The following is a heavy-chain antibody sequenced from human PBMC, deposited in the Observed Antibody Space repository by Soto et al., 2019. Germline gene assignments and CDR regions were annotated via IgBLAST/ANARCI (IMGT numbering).Heavy chain of an antibody. D-gene: IGHD3-22*01. Sequence: PGGSLRLSCAASGFTVSSNYMSWVRQAPGKGLEWVSVIYSGGSTYYADSVKGRFTISRHNSKNTLYLQMNSLRAEDTAVYYCARGDGYYPPGYFQHWGQGTLVTVSS. CDR1: GFTVSSNY. CDR2: IYSGGST. V-gene: IGHV3-53*04. CDR3: ARGDGYYPPGYFQH. J-gene: IGHJ1*01.